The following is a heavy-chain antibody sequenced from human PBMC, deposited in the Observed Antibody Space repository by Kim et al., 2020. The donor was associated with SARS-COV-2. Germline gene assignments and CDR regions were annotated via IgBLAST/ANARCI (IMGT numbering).Heavy chain of an antibody. J-gene: IGHJ5*02. D-gene: IGHD6-6*01. Sequence: SETLSLTCTVSGGSISSSSYYWGWIRQPPGKGLEWIGSIYYSGSTYYNPSLKSRVTISVDTSKNQFSLKLSSVTAADTAVYYCARDPSYIAARREPPLGEGANWFDPWGQGTLVTVSS. CDR2: IYYSGST. V-gene: IGHV4-39*07. CDR1: GGSISSSSYY. CDR3: ARDPSYIAARREPPLGEGANWFDP.